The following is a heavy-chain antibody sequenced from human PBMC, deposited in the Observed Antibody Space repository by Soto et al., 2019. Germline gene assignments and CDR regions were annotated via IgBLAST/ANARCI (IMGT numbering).Heavy chain of an antibody. CDR3: ARYSGSYSYNWFDP. CDR1: GGSISSYY. CDR2: IYYSGTT. D-gene: IGHD1-26*01. V-gene: IGHV4-59*01. J-gene: IGHJ5*02. Sequence: QVQLQESGPGLVKPSETLSLTCTVSGGSISSYYWSWIRQPPGTGLEWIGYIYYSGTTNYNPSLKSRVTISVDTSKNQFSLKLSSVTAADTAVYYCARYSGSYSYNWFDPWGQGTLVTVSS.